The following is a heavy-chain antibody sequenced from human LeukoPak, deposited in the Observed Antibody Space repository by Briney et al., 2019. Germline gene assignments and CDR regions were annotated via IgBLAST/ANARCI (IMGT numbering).Heavy chain of an antibody. CDR3: ARERGYCSSTRFYTRYYFDY. D-gene: IGHD2-2*02. Sequence: SKTLSLTCTVSGGSISSGDYYWSWIRQPPGKGLEWIGYIYYSGSTYYNPSLKSRVTISVDTSKNQFSLKLSSVTAADTAVYYCARERGYCSSTRFYTRYYFDYWGQGTLVTVSS. CDR2: IYYSGST. J-gene: IGHJ4*02. V-gene: IGHV4-30-4*01. CDR1: GGSISSGDYY.